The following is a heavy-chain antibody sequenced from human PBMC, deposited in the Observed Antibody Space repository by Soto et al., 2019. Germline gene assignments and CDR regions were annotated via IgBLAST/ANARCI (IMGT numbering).Heavy chain of an antibody. CDR1: HSSLDAFH. V-gene: IGHV4-34*12. CDR3: ARSPLSYGYVRQTWREVGDSFDV. CDR2: LIHGGST. D-gene: IGHD3-10*02. J-gene: IGHJ3*01. Sequence: SETLSLTSAVYHSSLDAFHCAWIRPPPGKGLERLGMLIHGGSTDYSPSLKSRVTFSLDTSKSQFSLHVMSVTAADTAVYYCARSPLSYGYVRQTWREVGDSFDVWGRGTSVTVSS.